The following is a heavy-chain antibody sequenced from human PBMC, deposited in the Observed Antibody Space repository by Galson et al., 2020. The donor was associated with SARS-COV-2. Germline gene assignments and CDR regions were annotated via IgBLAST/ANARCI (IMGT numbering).Heavy chain of an antibody. J-gene: IGHJ4*02. Sequence: LSLTCVASGFTFSAYAMHWVRQAPGKGLEWVALISFDGSAKYYADSVKGRFTISRDDSKNTLFLQMNSLTTEDTALYYCARDHRRYTYGYATDYWGQGTLVTVSS. D-gene: IGHD5-18*01. CDR1: GFTFSAYA. CDR3: ARDHRRYTYGYATDY. CDR2: ISFDGSAK. V-gene: IGHV3-30*04.